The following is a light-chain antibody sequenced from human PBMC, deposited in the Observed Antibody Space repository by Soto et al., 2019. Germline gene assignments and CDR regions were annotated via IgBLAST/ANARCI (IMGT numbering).Light chain of an antibody. J-gene: IGKJ1*01. CDR1: QSVSTS. V-gene: IGKV3-15*01. CDR3: QQYNNWWT. Sequence: EIVMTQSPATLSVSPGETATLSCRASQSVSTSLAWYQQKPGQAPRLLISGASTRATGVPARFSGSGSETXFTXTXSXLQSEDFAVYYCQQYNNWWTFGQGTKVEIK. CDR2: GAS.